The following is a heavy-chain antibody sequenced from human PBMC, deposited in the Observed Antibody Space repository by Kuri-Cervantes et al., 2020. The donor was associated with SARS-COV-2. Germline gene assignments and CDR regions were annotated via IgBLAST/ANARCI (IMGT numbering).Heavy chain of an antibody. CDR1: GYTFTGYN. V-gene: IGHV1-2*04. CDR2: INPNSGGT. J-gene: IGHJ6*02. Sequence: ASVKVSCKASGYTFTGYNIHWVRQAPGQGLEWMGWINPNSGGTSYAQKLQGWVTLTRDTSINTAYMEVSRMTSDDTAVYYCARASVRGIIITYHPYGMDVWGQGTTVTVSS. CDR3: ARASVRGIIITYHPYGMDV. D-gene: IGHD3-10*01.